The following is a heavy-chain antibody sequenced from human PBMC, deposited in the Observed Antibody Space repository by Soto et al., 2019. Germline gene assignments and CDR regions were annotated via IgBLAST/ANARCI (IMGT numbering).Heavy chain of an antibody. D-gene: IGHD2-2*01. CDR2: MHTSGST. Sequence: SETLSLTCTVSGGSIRGYYWSWIRQSAGMGLEWIGRMHTSGSTNYNPSLKSRVTFSVDMSKNQISLKLTSVTAADTAFYYCVRASMPKAHFDSWGQGTLVTVSS. CDR1: GGSIRGYY. CDR3: VRASMPKAHFDS. J-gene: IGHJ4*02. V-gene: IGHV4-4*07.